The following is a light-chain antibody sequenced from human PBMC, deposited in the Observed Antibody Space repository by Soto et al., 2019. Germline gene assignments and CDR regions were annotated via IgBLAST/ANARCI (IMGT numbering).Light chain of an antibody. Sequence: DIQMTQSPSTLSASVGDRVTITCRASQRISSWLAWYQQKPGKAPKLLIYDASSLESGVPSRFSGSGSGTEFTLTISGLQPDDFATYYCQQYNGHSPWTFGQGTKVEIK. J-gene: IGKJ1*01. CDR3: QQYNGHSPWT. CDR2: DAS. V-gene: IGKV1-5*01. CDR1: QRISSW.